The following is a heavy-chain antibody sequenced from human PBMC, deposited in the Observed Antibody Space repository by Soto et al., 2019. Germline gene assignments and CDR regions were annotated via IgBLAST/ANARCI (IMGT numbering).Heavy chain of an antibody. Sequence: ASVKVSCKASGYTFTSYAMHWVRQAPGQRLEWMGWINAGNGNTEYSQKFQGRVTITRDTSASTAYMELSSLRSEDTAVYYCARQRLLGYCSSTSCPAVYGMDVWGQGTTVTVSS. CDR1: GYTFTSYA. CDR2: INAGNGNT. D-gene: IGHD2-2*01. CDR3: ARQRLLGYCSSTSCPAVYGMDV. J-gene: IGHJ6*02. V-gene: IGHV1-3*01.